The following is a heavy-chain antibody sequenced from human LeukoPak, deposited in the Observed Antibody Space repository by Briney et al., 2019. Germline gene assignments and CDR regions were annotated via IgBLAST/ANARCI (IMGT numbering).Heavy chain of an antibody. D-gene: IGHD3-3*01. Sequence: PGGSLRLSCAASGFTFSNYAMSWVRQAPGKGLEWVSAISATGSGTYYADSVKGRFTISRDSSRTTVYLQMNSLRAEDTAVYYCAKRDVYNFWSGFYGGGVNWGQGTLVTVSS. V-gene: IGHV3-23*01. CDR2: ISATGSGT. CDR3: AKRDVYNFWSGFYGGGVN. J-gene: IGHJ4*02. CDR1: GFTFSNYA.